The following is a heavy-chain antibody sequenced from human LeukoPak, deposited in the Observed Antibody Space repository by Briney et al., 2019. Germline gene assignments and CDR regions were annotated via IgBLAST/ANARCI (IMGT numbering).Heavy chain of an antibody. CDR3: ARRRGGYSAFDT. D-gene: IGHD1-26*01. J-gene: IGHJ3*02. Sequence: SETLSLTCTVSGGSISSYYWSWIRQPPGKGLEWIGYIYYSGSTNYNPSLKSRVTISVDTSKNQFSLKLSSVTAADTAVYYCARRRGGYSAFDTWGQGTMVTVSS. V-gene: IGHV4-59*08. CDR2: IYYSGST. CDR1: GGSISSYY.